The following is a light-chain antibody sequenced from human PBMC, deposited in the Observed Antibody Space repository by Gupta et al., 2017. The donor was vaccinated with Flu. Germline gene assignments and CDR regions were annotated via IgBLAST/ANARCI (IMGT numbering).Light chain of an antibody. V-gene: IGLV2-14*01. Sequence: QSALTQPASVSGSPGQSITISCTGTSSDVGGYNYVSWYQQHPGKAPKLMIYAVRNRPSGVSNRFSGSKSGNTASLTISGLQAEDEADYYCSSYTSSSRGVFGGGTKLTVL. CDR1: SSDVGGYNY. CDR3: SSYTSSSRGV. CDR2: AVR. J-gene: IGLJ3*02.